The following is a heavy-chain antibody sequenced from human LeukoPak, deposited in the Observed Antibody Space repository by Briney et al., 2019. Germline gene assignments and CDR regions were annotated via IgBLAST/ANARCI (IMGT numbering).Heavy chain of an antibody. D-gene: IGHD3-10*01. CDR1: GGSISSYY. CDR2: IYYSGST. Sequence: SETLSLTCTVSGGSISSYYWSWIRQPPGKGLEWIGYIYYSGSTNYNPSLTSRVTISVDTPKNQCSLKLSSVTAADTAVYYCATGAFYGSGSYYNDYWGQGTLVTVSS. V-gene: IGHV4-59*01. J-gene: IGHJ4*02. CDR3: ATGAFYGSGSYYNDY.